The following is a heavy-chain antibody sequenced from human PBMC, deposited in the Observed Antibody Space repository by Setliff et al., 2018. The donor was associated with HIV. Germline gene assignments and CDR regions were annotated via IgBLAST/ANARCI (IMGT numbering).Heavy chain of an antibody. CDR1: GGSFSGYY. V-gene: IGHV4-34*01. Sequence: PSETLSLTCAVYGGSFSGYYWSWIRQPPGKGLEWIGEINHSGSTNYNPSLKSRVTISVDTSKNQFSLKLSSVTAADTAVYYCARKGRGWVPRWYYMDVWGKGTTVTGSS. CDR2: INHSGST. J-gene: IGHJ6*03. D-gene: IGHD6-19*01. CDR3: ARKGRGWVPRWYYMDV.